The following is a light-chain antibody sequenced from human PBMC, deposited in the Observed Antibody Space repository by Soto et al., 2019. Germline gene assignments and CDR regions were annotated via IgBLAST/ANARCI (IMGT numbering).Light chain of an antibody. CDR1: SSDIGSYNR. CDR2: EVT. J-gene: IGLJ3*02. V-gene: IGLV2-18*02. Sequence: QSALTQPPSVSGSPGQSVTISCTGTSSDIGSYNRVSWYQQPPGTAPKLIIYEVTKRPSGVPDRFSGSKSGNAASLTISGLQPEDEADYYCSSYTGRNAVVFGGGTKVTVL. CDR3: SSYTGRNAVV.